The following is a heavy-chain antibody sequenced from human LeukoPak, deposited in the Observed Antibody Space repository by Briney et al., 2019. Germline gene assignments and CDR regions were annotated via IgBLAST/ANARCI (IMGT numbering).Heavy chain of an antibody. CDR2: IIPIFGTA. J-gene: IGHJ4*02. D-gene: IGHD6-19*01. CDR3: ASPFTMYSSGWYALGY. CDR1: GHTFTKYY. Sequence: SVKVSCKTSGHTFTKYYIHWARQAPGQGLEWMGGIIPIFGTANYAQKFQGRVTITADESTSTAYMELSSLRSEDTAVYYCASPFTMYSSGWYALGYWGQGTLVTVSS. V-gene: IGHV1-69*13.